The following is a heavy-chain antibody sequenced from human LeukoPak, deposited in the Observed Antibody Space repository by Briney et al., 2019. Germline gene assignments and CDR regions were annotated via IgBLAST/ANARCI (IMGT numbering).Heavy chain of an antibody. CDR2: IYHSGST. V-gene: IGHV4-4*02. D-gene: IGHD3-9*01. CDR1: GGSISSSNW. CDR3: ARVGYDILTGQTGSGMDV. J-gene: IGHJ6*02. Sequence: SGTLSLTCAVPGGSISSSNWWSWVRQPPGKGLEWIGEIYHSGSTNYNPSLKSRVTISVDKSKNQFSLKLSSVTAADTAVYYCARVGYDILTGQTGSGMDVWGQGATVTVSS.